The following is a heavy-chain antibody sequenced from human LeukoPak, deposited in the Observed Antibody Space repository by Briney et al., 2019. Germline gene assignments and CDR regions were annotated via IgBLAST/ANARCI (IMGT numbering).Heavy chain of an antibody. Sequence: SETLSLTCTVSGGSISSSSYYWGWIRQPPGKGLEWIGNVYYSGSTYYNPSLKSRVTISVDTSKNQFSLKLSSVTAADTAVYYCARDLRSVGANEFDPWGQGTLVTVSS. V-gene: IGHV4-39*07. CDR1: GGSISSSSYY. CDR3: ARDLRSVGANEFDP. CDR2: VYYSGST. D-gene: IGHD1-26*01. J-gene: IGHJ5*02.